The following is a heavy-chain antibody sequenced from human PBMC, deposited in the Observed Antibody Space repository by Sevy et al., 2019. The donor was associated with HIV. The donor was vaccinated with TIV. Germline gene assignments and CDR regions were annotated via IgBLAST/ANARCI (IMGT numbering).Heavy chain of an antibody. CDR2: IYYSGST. Sequence: SETLSLTCTVSGGSISSSSYYWGWIRQPPGKGLEWIGSIYYSGSTYYNPSLKSRVTISVDTSKNQFSLKLSSLTAADTAVYYCARHRRRGRASPFDYWGQGTLVTVSS. CDR3: ARHRRRGRASPFDY. J-gene: IGHJ4*02. D-gene: IGHD3-16*01. V-gene: IGHV4-39*01. CDR1: GGSISSSSYY.